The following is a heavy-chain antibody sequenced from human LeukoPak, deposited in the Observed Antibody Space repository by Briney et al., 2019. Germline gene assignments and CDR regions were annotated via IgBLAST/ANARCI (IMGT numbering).Heavy chain of an antibody. Sequence: ASVKVSCKASGYTFTGYYMHWVRQAPGQGLEWMGWINPNSGGTNYAQKFQGRVTMTRDTSISTAYMELSSLRSEDTAVYYCARDVGYCTNGVCYPLWFGELFPNGLDYWGQGTLVTVSS. D-gene: IGHD2-8*01. CDR1: GYTFTGYY. CDR2: INPNSGGT. J-gene: IGHJ4*02. CDR3: ARDVGYCTNGVCYPLWFGELFPNGLDY. V-gene: IGHV1-2*02.